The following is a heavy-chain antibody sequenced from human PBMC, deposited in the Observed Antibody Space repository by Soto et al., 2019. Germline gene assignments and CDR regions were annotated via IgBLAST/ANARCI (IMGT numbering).Heavy chain of an antibody. V-gene: IGHV4-30-4*08. CDR2: IHYSGSI. J-gene: IGHJ6*02. CDR1: GGSISYEYYH. D-gene: IGHD2-21*02. CDR3: AREDDGGDRDYYGLDV. Sequence: QVKLQQSGPGLVKPSQTLSLTCTVSGGSISYEYYHWTWIRQSPGKGLEWIGYIHYSGSIIYNPSFKSRVTISVDTSKIQFSLQLSSVTAADTAVYFCAREDDGGDRDYYGLDVWGQGTTVTVSS.